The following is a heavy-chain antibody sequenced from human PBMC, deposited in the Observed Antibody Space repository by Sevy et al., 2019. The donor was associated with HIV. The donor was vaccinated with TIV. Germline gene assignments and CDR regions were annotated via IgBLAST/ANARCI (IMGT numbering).Heavy chain of an antibody. D-gene: IGHD1-26*01. J-gene: IGHJ4*02. CDR3: AKSYSRNFTPIVGATAFDY. CDR1: GFTFSSYA. CDR2: ISGSGGST. V-gene: IGHV3-23*01. Sequence: GSLRLSCAASGFTFSSYAMSWVRQAPGKGLEWVSAISGSGGSTYYADSVKGRFTISRDNSKNTLYLQMNSLRAEDTAVYYCAKSYSRNFTPIVGATAFDYWGQGTLVTVSS.